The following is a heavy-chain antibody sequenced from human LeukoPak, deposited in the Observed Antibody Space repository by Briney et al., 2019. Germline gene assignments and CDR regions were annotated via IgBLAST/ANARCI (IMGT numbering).Heavy chain of an antibody. CDR1: GYSFTSYW. V-gene: IGHV5-51*01. CDR2: IYPGDSDT. Sequence: GESLKISCKGSGYSFTSYWIAWVRQMPGKGLEWMGIIYPGDSDTRYSPSFQGQVTISADKSISTAYLQWSSLKASDTAMYYCATYVEYCSGGSCYPWYFDYWGQGTLVTVSS. D-gene: IGHD2-15*01. J-gene: IGHJ4*02. CDR3: ATYVEYCSGGSCYPWYFDY.